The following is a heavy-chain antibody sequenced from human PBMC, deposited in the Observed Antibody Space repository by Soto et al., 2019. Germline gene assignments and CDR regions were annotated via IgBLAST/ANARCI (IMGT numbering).Heavy chain of an antibody. CDR2: VSGSGGST. CDR3: AKCYSNYDDWFDP. J-gene: IGHJ5*02. V-gene: IGHV3-23*01. D-gene: IGHD4-4*01. Sequence: EGSLRLSCAASGFTFSSYAMSCVRQAPGKGLEWVSAVSGSGGSTYYADSVKGRFTISRDNSKNTLYLQMNSLRAEDTAVYYCAKCYSNYDDWFDPWGQGTLVTVSS. CDR1: GFTFSSYA.